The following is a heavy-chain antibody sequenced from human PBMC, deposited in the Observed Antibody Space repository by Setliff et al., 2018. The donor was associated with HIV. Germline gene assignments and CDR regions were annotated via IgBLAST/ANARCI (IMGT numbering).Heavy chain of an antibody. Sequence: SETLSLTCTFSGVSISRSNYCWGWIRQSPGKGLEWIGSICYNGNTYYNPSLKSRVTISGDTSTSQFSLRLTSVIDADTALYSCARGGIAVAGFDYWGQGTLVTVSS. CDR2: ICYNGNT. D-gene: IGHD6-19*01. CDR1: GVSISRSNYC. CDR3: ARGGIAVAGFDY. V-gene: IGHV4-39*01. J-gene: IGHJ4*02.